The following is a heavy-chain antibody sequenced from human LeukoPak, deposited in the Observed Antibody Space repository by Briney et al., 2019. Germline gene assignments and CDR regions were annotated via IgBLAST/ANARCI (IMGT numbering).Heavy chain of an antibody. CDR3: ARSGAPIDY. CDR2: IKQDGSEK. D-gene: IGHD7-27*01. J-gene: IGHJ4*02. V-gene: IGHV3-7*01. CDR1: GFTFNNYA. Sequence: GGSLRLSCVASGFTFNNYAMTWVRQAPGKGLEWVANIKQDGSEKYYVDSVKGRFTISRDNAKNSLYLQMNSLRVEDTAVYYCARSGAPIDYWGQGTLVTVSS.